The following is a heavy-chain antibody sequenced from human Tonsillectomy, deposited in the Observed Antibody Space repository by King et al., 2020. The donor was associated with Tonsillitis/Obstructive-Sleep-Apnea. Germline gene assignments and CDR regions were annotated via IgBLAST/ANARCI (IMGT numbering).Heavy chain of an antibody. J-gene: IGHJ4*02. V-gene: IGHV3-15*07. CDR2: IKSKIDGGIT. D-gene: IGHD3-10*01. Sequence: VQLVESGGGLVKPGGSLRLSFAASGFSFSDAWMNWVRQAPGKGLEWVGRIKSKIDGGITDYAVPVKGRFSISRDDSKNMLYLQMNSLKTEDTAVYYCTRRGGSDFWGQGTLVTVSS. CDR3: TRRGGSDF. CDR1: GFSFSDAW.